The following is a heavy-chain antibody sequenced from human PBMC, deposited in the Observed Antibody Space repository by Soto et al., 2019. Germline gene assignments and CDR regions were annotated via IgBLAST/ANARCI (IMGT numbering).Heavy chain of an antibody. D-gene: IGHD3-9*01. CDR3: ARGRGVLTGDYRHYGMYV. CDR1: GGSFSGYY. Sequence: ETLSLTCAVYGGSFSGYYWSWIRQPPGKGLEWIGEINHSGSTNYNPSLKSRVTISVDTSKNQFSLKLSSVTAADTAVYYCARGRGVLTGDYRHYGMYVWGQGTTVTVSS. J-gene: IGHJ6*02. V-gene: IGHV4-34*01. CDR2: INHSGST.